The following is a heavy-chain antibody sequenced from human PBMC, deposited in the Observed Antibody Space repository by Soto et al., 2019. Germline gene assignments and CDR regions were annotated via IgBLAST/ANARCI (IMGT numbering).Heavy chain of an antibody. D-gene: IGHD2-2*01. V-gene: IGHV3-74*01. CDR3: AREAGIVVVPAAMRDYYMDV. Sequence: GGSLRLSSAASGGTFRSYWMHWVRLAPGKGLVWVSRINSDGSSTSYADSVKGRFTISRDNAKNTLYLQMNSLRAEDTAVYYCAREAGIVVVPAAMRDYYMDVWGKGTTVTVSS. J-gene: IGHJ6*03. CDR2: INSDGSST. CDR1: GGTFRSYW.